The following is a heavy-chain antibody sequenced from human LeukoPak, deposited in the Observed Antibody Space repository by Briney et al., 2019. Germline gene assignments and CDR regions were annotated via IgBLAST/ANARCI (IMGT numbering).Heavy chain of an antibody. CDR3: TTDAFVVVVAAIGY. CDR2: IKSKTDGGTT. J-gene: IGHJ4*02. Sequence: GGSLRLSCAASGFTFSSYVMSWVRQAPGKGLEWVGRIKSKTDGGTTDHAAPVKGRFTISRDDSKNTLYLQMNSLKTEDTAVYYCTTDAFVVVVAAIGYWGQGTLVTVSS. V-gene: IGHV3-15*01. CDR1: GFTFSSYV. D-gene: IGHD2-15*01.